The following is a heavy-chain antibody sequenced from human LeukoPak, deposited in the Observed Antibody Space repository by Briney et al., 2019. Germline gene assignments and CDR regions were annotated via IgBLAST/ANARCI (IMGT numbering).Heavy chain of an antibody. D-gene: IGHD6-19*01. CDR1: GFIFTTYD. V-gene: IGHV3-23*01. CDR3: AKASRQGAVASPLDY. CDR2: IGGDGGRT. Sequence: GGSLRLSCAASGFIFTTYDMSWVRQAPGKGLEWVSAIGGDGGRTYYAASVKGRFTISRDNSKDTVFLQMNSLRAEDTAVYYCAKASRQGAVASPLDYWGQGTLVTVSS. J-gene: IGHJ4*02.